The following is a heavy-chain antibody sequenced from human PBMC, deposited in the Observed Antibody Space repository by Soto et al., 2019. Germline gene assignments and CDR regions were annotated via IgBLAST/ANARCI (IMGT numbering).Heavy chain of an antibody. CDR1: GFTFSSYA. J-gene: IGHJ4*02. CDR2: ISGSGGST. V-gene: IGHV3-23*01. CDR3: AKDDSGSYWGAYYFDY. D-gene: IGHD1-26*01. Sequence: GGSLRLSCAASGFTFSSYAMSWVRQAPGKGLEWVSGISGSGGSTYYADSVKGRFTISRDNSKNTLYLQMNSLRAEDTAVDYCAKDDSGSYWGAYYFDYWGQGTLVTVSS.